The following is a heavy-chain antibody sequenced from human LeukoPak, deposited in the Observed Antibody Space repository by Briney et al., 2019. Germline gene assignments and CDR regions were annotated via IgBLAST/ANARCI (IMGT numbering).Heavy chain of an antibody. D-gene: IGHD6-13*01. CDR1: DDSITMYY. J-gene: IGHJ6*03. CDR3: ARGRVSSSTWYSTYYYFFYMDF. CDR2: VDHTGST. V-gene: IGHV4-59*01. Sequence: SETLSLACTVSDDSITMYYWTWIRQPPGKGLEWIGYVDHTGSTKFNPSLNGRVSISRDTSKNFFSLRLRSVTAADTAVYFCARGRVSSSTWYSTYYYFFYMDFWGKGTTVTVSS.